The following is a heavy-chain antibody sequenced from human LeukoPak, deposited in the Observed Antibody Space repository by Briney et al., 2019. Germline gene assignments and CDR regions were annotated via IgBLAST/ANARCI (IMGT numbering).Heavy chain of an antibody. J-gene: IGHJ4*02. Sequence: GGSLRLSCAASGFTFSSYWMHWVRQAPGKGLEWVAFIRYDGSNKYYADSVKGRFTISRDNSKNTLYLQMNSLRAEDTAVYYCAKDNGDSSGYSLLFDYWGQGTLVTVSS. V-gene: IGHV3-30*02. CDR1: GFTFSSYW. D-gene: IGHD3-22*01. CDR3: AKDNGDSSGYSLLFDY. CDR2: IRYDGSNK.